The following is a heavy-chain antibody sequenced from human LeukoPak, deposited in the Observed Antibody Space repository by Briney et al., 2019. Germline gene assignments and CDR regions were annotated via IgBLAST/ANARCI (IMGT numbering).Heavy chain of an antibody. CDR1: GFTFDDHA. CDR3: AKDYGSGSYFFDY. D-gene: IGHD3-10*01. J-gene: IGHJ4*02. Sequence: GGSLRLSCAASGFTFDDHAMHWVRQAPGKGLEWVSGISWNSYSIGYADSVKGRFTISRDNAKNSLYLQMNSLRVEDTALYYCAKDYGSGSYFFDYWGQGTLVTVSS. CDR2: ISWNSYSI. V-gene: IGHV3-9*01.